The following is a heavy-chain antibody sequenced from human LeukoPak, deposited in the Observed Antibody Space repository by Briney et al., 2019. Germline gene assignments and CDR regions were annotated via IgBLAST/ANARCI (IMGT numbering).Heavy chain of an antibody. Sequence: SVKVSCKASGGTFSSYAISWVRQAPGQGLEWMGGIIPIFGTANYAQKFQGRVTITADESTSTAYMELSSLRSEDTAVYYCARELRERGVFDIWGQGTMVAVSS. CDR2: IIPIFGTA. CDR1: GGTFSSYA. V-gene: IGHV1-69*13. J-gene: IGHJ3*02. CDR3: ARELRERGVFDI. D-gene: IGHD1-26*01.